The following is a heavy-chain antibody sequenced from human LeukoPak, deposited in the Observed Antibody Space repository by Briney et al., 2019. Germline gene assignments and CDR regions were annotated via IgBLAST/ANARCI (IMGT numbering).Heavy chain of an antibody. CDR1: GGSISDYY. CDR3: ARDFRGSVDAFDI. Sequence: SETLSLTCTVSGGSISDYYWNWMRQPPGKGLEWIGYIYYSGRTNYNPSLKSRVSISVDTSKNQFSLKLSSVTAADTAVYYCARDFRGSVDAFDIWGQGTMVAVSS. V-gene: IGHV4-59*01. CDR2: IYYSGRT. J-gene: IGHJ3*02.